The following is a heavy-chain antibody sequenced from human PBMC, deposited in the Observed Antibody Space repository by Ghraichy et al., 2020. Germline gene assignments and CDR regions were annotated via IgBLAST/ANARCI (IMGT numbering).Heavy chain of an antibody. CDR1: GGSINSNTYY. CDR2: IFYGGDT. Sequence: SQTLSLTCTVSGGSINSNTYYWGWIRQPPGKGLEWIGSIFYGGDTFYTPSLKSRVTISVDTSKNQFSLMLRSVTAADTALYFCFSGVDRYPHPYYFDYWGQGTLLTVSS. J-gene: IGHJ4*02. V-gene: IGHV4-39*01. D-gene: IGHD3-3*01. CDR3: FSGVDRYPHPYYFDY.